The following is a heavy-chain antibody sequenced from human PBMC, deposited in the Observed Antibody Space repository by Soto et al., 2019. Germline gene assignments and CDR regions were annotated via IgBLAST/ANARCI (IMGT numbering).Heavy chain of an antibody. CDR1: GYTFTSYY. CDR2: INPSGGST. J-gene: IGHJ4*02. CDR3: ARRGNSGFHYFDY. D-gene: IGHD4-4*01. V-gene: IGHV1-46*03. Sequence: QVQLVQSGAEVKKPGASVKVSCKASGYTFTSYYMHWVRQAPGQGPEWMGVINPSGGSTDYAQKFQGRVTMTRDTSASTVYMDLSSLRSEDTAVYYCARRGNSGFHYFDYWGQGTLVTVSS.